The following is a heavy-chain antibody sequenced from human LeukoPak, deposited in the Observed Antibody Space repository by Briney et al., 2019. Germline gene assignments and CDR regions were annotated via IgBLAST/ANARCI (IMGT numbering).Heavy chain of an antibody. CDR3: ARLFSDYYAHYDY. D-gene: IGHD3-10*01. Sequence: ASVKVSCKASGYTFTVYYIHWVRQAPGQGLEWMGWINPNSGGTNYAQKFQGRVTMTRDTSISTVYLELSRLKSDDTAVYYCARLFSDYYAHYDYWGQGTLVTVSS. CDR1: GYTFTVYY. J-gene: IGHJ4*02. V-gene: IGHV1-2*02. CDR2: INPNSGGT.